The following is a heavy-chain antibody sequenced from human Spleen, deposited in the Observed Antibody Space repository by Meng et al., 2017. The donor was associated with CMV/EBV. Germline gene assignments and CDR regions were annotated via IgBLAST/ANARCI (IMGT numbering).Heavy chain of an antibody. CDR3: ARDYPDGASNYYGWDV. CDR1: GASVTDHY. D-gene: IGHD4/OR15-4a*01. V-gene: IGHV3-53*01. CDR2: IFADGST. Sequence: GGSLRLSCAASGASVTDHYMSWVRQAPGKGLQWVSAIFADGSTKHAESVKGRFSISRDTHKNVLYLQMNSLRVEDTAVYYCARDYPDGASNYYGWDVWGQGTMVTVSS. J-gene: IGHJ6*02.